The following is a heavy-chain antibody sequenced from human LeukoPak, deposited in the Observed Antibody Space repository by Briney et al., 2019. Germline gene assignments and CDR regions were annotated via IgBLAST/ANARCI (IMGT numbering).Heavy chain of an antibody. Sequence: SETLSLTCTVSGYSISSGYYWGWIRQPPGKGLEWIGYIYYSGSTNYNPSLKSRVTISVDTSKNQFSLKLSSVTAADTAVYYCARTGYYYASGSLIDYWGQGTLVTVSS. V-gene: IGHV4-61*05. J-gene: IGHJ4*02. D-gene: IGHD3-10*01. CDR1: GYSISSGYY. CDR3: ARTGYYYASGSLIDY. CDR2: IYYSGST.